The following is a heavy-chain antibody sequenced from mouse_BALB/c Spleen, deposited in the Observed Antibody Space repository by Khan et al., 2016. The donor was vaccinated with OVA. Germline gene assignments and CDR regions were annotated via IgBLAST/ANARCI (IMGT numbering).Heavy chain of an antibody. CDR1: GFTFSRFG. V-gene: IGHV5-17*02. J-gene: IGHJ2*01. CDR3: EVDSNFDY. CDR2: ISSGSSTI. D-gene: IGHD1-1*01. Sequence: EVELVESGGGLVQPGGSRKLSCAASGFTFSRFGMHWVRQAPEKGLEWVAYISSGSSTIYYATTVKGRCTISRDNPKNTPFLQLTSLRAENTSMYYCEVDSNFDYWGQGTTLTVSS.